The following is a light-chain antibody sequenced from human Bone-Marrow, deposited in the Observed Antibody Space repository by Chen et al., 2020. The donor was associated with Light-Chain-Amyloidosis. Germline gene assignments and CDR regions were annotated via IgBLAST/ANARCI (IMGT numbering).Light chain of an antibody. CDR1: QGISSY. V-gene: IGKV1-9*01. CDR2: AAS. Sequence: DIQLTQSPSFLSASVGDRVTITCRASQGISSYLAWYQQKPGKAPKLVIYAASTLQSGVPSRFSGSGSGTGFTLTISSLRPEDLATYYCQQVDSYPRTFGQGTKVEIK. CDR3: QQVDSYPRT. J-gene: IGKJ1*01.